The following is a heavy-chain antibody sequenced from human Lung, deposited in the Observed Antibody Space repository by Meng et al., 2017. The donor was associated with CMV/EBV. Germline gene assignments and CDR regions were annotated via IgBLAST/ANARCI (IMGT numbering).Heavy chain of an antibody. CDR1: GYTFSAYQ. CDR3: ARFGGAPVGSTPPDY. V-gene: IGHV1-2*02. Sequence: SXXVSXKTSGYTFSAYQMHWIRQAPGHGLEWMGWINPSSGVTRSAPKYQGRVTMTSDRYSTAYLELTSLTSDDTAFYYCARFGGAPVGSTPPDYWGQGTLVTVSS. J-gene: IGHJ4*02. D-gene: IGHD1-26*01. CDR2: INPSSGVT.